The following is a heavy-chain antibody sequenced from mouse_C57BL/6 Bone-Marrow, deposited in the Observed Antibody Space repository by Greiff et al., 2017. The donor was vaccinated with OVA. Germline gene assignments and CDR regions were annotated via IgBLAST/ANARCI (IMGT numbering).Heavy chain of an antibody. J-gene: IGHJ4*01. D-gene: IGHD4-1*01. V-gene: IGHV1-81*01. Sequence: QVQLQQSGAELARPGASVKLSCKASGYTFTSSGISWVKQRTGQGLEWIGEIYPRSGNTYYNEKFKGKATLTADKSSSTAYMELRSLTSEDSAVYFCANWDGAMDYWGQGTSVTVSS. CDR2: IYPRSGNT. CDR3: ANWDGAMDY. CDR1: GYTFTSSG.